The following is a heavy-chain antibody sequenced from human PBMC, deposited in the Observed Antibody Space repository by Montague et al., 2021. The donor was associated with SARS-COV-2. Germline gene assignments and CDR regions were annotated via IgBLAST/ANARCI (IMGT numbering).Heavy chain of an antibody. CDR1: GASIRGAYH. CDR2: TYDDRPI. Sequence: TLSLTCSVSGASIRGAYHWSWIRQHPGKDLEWIGHTYDDRPIYYNPSLRGRTSISLGTSENRFSLTLTSVTAADTALYYCAAYIIGAGGRGSWGQGALVTVSS. D-gene: IGHD3-16*01. J-gene: IGHJ1*01. CDR3: AAYIIGAGGRGS. V-gene: IGHV4-31*03.